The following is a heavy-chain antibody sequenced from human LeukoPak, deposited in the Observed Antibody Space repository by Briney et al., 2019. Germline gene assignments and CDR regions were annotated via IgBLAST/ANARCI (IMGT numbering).Heavy chain of an antibody. Sequence: ASVKVSCKASGYTFTSYGISWVRQAPGQGLEWMGWVSTYNGNTKYAQNLQGRVTTTTDTSTSTAYMELRSLRSDDTAMYYCARGGAYYYGMDVWGQGTTVTVSS. D-gene: IGHD2-15*01. CDR1: GYTFTSYG. J-gene: IGHJ6*02. CDR3: ARGGAYYYGMDV. CDR2: VSTYNGNT. V-gene: IGHV1-18*01.